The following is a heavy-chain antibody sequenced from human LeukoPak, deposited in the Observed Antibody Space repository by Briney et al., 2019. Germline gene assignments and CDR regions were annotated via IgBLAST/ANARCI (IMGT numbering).Heavy chain of an antibody. Sequence: SGGSLRLSCAASGFTVSSNYMSWVRQAPGKGLEWVSVIYSGGSTYYADSVKGRFTISRDNSKNTLYLQMNSLRAEDTAVYYCAKDDYDILSFDYWGQGTLVTVSS. V-gene: IGHV3-53*05. J-gene: IGHJ4*02. CDR3: AKDDYDILSFDY. CDR2: IYSGGST. CDR1: GFTVSSNY. D-gene: IGHD3-9*01.